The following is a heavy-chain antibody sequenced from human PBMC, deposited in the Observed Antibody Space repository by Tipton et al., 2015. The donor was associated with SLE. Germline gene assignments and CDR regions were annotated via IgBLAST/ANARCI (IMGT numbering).Heavy chain of an antibody. CDR2: TYYRSKWYN. CDR3: AREQDYYGSGSFPDY. J-gene: IGHJ4*02. Sequence: LRLSCAISGDSVSSNSAAWNWIRQSPSRGLEWLGRTYYRSKWYNDYAVSVKSRITINPDTSKNQFSLQLNSVTPEDTAVYYCAREQDYYGSGSFPDYWGQGTLVTVSS. D-gene: IGHD3-10*01. V-gene: IGHV6-1*01. CDR1: GDSVSSNSAA.